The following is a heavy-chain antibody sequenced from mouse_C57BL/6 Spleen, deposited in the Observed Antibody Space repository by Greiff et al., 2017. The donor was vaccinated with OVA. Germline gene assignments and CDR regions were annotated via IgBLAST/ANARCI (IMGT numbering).Heavy chain of an antibody. V-gene: IGHV1-82*01. J-gene: IGHJ2*01. Sequence: VQLQQSGPELVKPGASVKISCKASGYAFSSSWMNWVKQRPGKGLEWIGRIYPGDGDTNYNGKFKGKATLTADKSSSTAYMQLSSLTSEDSAVYFCARSEYDYDLDFDYWGQGTTLTVSS. D-gene: IGHD2-4*01. CDR2: IYPGDGDT. CDR1: GYAFSSSW. CDR3: ARSEYDYDLDFDY.